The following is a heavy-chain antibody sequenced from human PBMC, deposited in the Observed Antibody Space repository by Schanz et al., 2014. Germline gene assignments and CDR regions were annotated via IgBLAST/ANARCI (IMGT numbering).Heavy chain of an antibody. CDR1: GGSISSNNW. J-gene: IGHJ3*02. CDR3: ARSSEITMVRGGVLDAFDI. CDR2: IFHSGST. Sequence: QVQLQESGPGLVKPSGTLSLTCTISGGSISSNNWWIWVRQAPEKGLEWIGEIFHSGSTEYNRSLRSRVTILVDKSKNHFSLKLLSVTAADTAVYYCARSSEITMVRGGVLDAFDIWGQGTMVTVSS. V-gene: IGHV4-4*02. D-gene: IGHD3-10*01.